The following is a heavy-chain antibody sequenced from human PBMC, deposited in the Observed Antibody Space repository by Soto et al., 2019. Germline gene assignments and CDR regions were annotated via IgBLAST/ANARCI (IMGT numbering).Heavy chain of an antibody. CDR2: ISAHNGNT. J-gene: IGHJ4*02. CDR3: ARGRYGDY. V-gene: IGHV1-18*01. CDR1: GYGFTTYG. D-gene: IGHD1-1*01. Sequence: QVHLVQSGAEVKKPGASVKVSCKGSGYGFTTYGITWVRQAPGQGLEWMAWISAHNGNTNYAQKLQGRVTVTRDTSTSTDYMELRSRRSDDTAVYYCARGRYGDYWGQGALVTVSS.